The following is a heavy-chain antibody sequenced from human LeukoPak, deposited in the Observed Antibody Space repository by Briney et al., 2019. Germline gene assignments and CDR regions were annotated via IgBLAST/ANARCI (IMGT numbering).Heavy chain of an antibody. Sequence: GGSLRLSCAASGFTFDDYAIHWVRQAPGKGLEWVSAISGSGGSTYYADSVKGRFTISRDNSKNTLYLQMNSLRAEDTAVYYCAKMEDYDILTGYYSGLGNWFDPWGQGTLVTVSS. D-gene: IGHD3-9*01. CDR1: GFTFDDYA. CDR3: AKMEDYDILTGYYSGLGNWFDP. CDR2: ISGSGGST. J-gene: IGHJ5*02. V-gene: IGHV3-23*01.